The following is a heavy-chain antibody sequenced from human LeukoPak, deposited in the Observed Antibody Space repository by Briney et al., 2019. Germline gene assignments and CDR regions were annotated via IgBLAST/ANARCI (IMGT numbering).Heavy chain of an antibody. Sequence: GASVKVSCKASGYTFTSYGISWVRQAPGQGLKWMGWISAYNGNTHYAQKLQGRVTLTTDTFTSPAYTELRSVRPHDTALYYCVRTPLGGDIVTPTQYFDDWGQGTLVTVSS. CDR1: GYTFTSYG. J-gene: IGHJ4*02. D-gene: IGHD3-16*02. CDR2: ISAYNGNT. CDR3: VRTPLGGDIVTPTQYFDD. V-gene: IGHV1-18*01.